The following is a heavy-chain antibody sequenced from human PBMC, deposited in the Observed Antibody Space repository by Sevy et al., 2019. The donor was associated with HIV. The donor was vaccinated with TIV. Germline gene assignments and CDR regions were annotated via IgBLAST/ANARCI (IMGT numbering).Heavy chain of an antibody. CDR2: IYYNGHT. D-gene: IGHD6-13*01. CDR3: ARSAAGNEYYYGLDV. V-gene: IGHV4-39*01. J-gene: IGHJ6*02. Sequence: SETLSLTCSVSGGSIVSSSYYWNWIRQPPGKGLEWIGSIYYNGHTYYNPSLKSRLTISIDTSKNQFYLTLSSVTAADTSIYYCARSAAGNEYYYGLDVWGQGATVTVSS. CDR1: GGSIVSSSYY.